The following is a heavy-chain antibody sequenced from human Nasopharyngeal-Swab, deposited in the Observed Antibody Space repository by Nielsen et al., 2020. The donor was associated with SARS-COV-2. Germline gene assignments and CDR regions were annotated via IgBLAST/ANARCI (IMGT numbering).Heavy chain of an antibody. V-gene: IGHV5-10-1*01. CDR1: GYSFTSYW. J-gene: IGHJ4*02. CDR3: ARRTNYGDSSDY. CDR2: IDPSDFYT. Sequence: GESLKISCKGSGYSFTSYWISWVRQMPGKGLEWMGRIDPSDFYTNYSPSFQGHVTISADKSISTAYLQWSSLKASDTAMYYCARRTNYGDSSDYWGQGTLVTVSS. D-gene: IGHD4-17*01.